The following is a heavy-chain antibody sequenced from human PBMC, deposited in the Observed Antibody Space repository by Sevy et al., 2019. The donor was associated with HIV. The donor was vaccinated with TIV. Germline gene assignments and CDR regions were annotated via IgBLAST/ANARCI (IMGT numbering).Heavy chain of an antibody. D-gene: IGHD3-16*02. CDR1: GYTFTGYY. J-gene: IGHJ4*02. Sequence: ASVKVSCKASGYTFTGYYMHWVRQAPGQGLEWMGWINPNSGGTNYAQKFQGRVTMTRDTSISTAYMELSRLRSDDTAVYYCARVQNYDYVWGSYPDYWGQGTLVTVSS. CDR3: ARVQNYDYVWGSYPDY. CDR2: INPNSGGT. V-gene: IGHV1-2*02.